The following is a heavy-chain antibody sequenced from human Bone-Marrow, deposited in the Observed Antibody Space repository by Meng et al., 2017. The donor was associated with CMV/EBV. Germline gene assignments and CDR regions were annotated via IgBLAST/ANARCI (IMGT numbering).Heavy chain of an antibody. Sequence: SETLSLTCTVSDGSIRSNTYYWGWIRQPPGEGLEWIGSISYSGSTYYTPSLKSRVTISVDTSKNQFSLKLSSVTAADTAVYYCAGGGSSWYYFAYWGQGTRVTCSS. D-gene: IGHD6-13*01. CDR2: ISYSGST. J-gene: IGHJ4*02. CDR3: AGGGSSWYYFAY. CDR1: DGSIRSNTYY. V-gene: IGHV4-39*07.